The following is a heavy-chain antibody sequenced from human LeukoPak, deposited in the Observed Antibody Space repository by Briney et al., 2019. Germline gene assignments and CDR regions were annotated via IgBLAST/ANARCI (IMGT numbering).Heavy chain of an antibody. J-gene: IGHJ4*01. CDR2: IRGSGGPT. D-gene: IGHD6-6*01. CDR1: GFTFSNYA. V-gene: IGHV3-23*01. Sequence: GGSLRHSCAASGFTFSNYAMTWVRQAPGKGREGVSAIRGSGGPTYSPGSVTRRFTIPRDNSKDTLYLQMNSLRAEDTAVYSCARSAAARPIHLDYWGHGTLVTVSS. CDR3: ARSAAARPIHLDY.